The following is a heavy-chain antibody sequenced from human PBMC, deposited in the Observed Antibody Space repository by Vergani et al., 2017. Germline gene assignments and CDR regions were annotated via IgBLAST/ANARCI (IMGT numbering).Heavy chain of an antibody. Sequence: EVQLVQSGAEVKKPGESLKISCKGSGYSFTSYWIGWVRQMPGKGLEWMGIIYPGDSDTRYSPSFQGQVTISADKSISTAYLQWSSLKASDNAMYYCARGYYYDSSGYCDAFDIWGQGTMVTVSS. J-gene: IGHJ3*02. V-gene: IGHV5-51*01. D-gene: IGHD3-22*01. CDR2: IYPGDSDT. CDR1: GYSFTSYW. CDR3: ARGYYYDSSGYCDAFDI.